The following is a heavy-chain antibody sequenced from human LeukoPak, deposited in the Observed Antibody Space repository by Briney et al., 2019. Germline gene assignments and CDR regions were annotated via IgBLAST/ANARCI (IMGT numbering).Heavy chain of an antibody. CDR1: GFTFSNAW. CDR3: TTTTMIVVSETDY. CDR2: IKSKTDGGTT. V-gene: IGHV3-15*01. D-gene: IGHD3-22*01. Sequence: SGGSLRLSCAASGFTFSNAWMSWVRQAPGKGLEWVGRIKSKTDGGTTDYAAPVKGRFTISRDDSKNTLYLQMNSLKTEDTAVCYCTTTTMIVVSETDYWGQGTLVTVSS. J-gene: IGHJ4*02.